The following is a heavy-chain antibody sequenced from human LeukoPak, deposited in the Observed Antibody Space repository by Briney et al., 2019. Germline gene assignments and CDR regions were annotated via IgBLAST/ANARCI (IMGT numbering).Heavy chain of an antibody. D-gene: IGHD2-15*01. CDR1: GFTLSSYW. CDR2: INSDERSI. Sequence: GGSLRLSCAASGFTLSSYWMNWVRQVPGKGLVWVSRINSDERSISYADSVKGRFTISRDNAKNTLYLQMNSLRAEDMAIYYCAKNADRGAYCSGGSCYPYYYYYTDVWGEGTTVTISS. V-gene: IGHV3-74*01. CDR3: AKNADRGAYCSGGSCYPYYYYYTDV. J-gene: IGHJ6*03.